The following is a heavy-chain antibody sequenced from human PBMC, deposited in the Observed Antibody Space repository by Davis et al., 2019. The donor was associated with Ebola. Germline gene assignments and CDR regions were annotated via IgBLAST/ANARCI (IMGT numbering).Heavy chain of an antibody. V-gene: IGHV3-23*01. J-gene: IGHJ4*02. Sequence: GESLKISCAASGFTFSSYAMSWVRQAPGKGLEWVSAISGSAAATYYADSVKGRFTISRDNSKNTMYLQMNSLRAEDTAVYYCAGRSERGYSPFDYWGQGTLVTASS. CDR3: AGRSERGYSPFDY. CDR2: ISGSAAAT. D-gene: IGHD3-22*01. CDR1: GFTFSSYA.